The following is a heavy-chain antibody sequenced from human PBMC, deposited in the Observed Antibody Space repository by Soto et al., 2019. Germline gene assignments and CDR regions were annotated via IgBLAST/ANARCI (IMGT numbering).Heavy chain of an antibody. D-gene: IGHD1-1*01. J-gene: IGHJ6*02. CDR1: GGTFSSYA. Sequence: SVKGSCKASGGTFSSYAISWVRQAPGQGLEWMGGIIPIFGTANYAQKFQGRVTITADESTSTAYMELSSLRSEDTAVYYCARVSRVERRSVGDGMDVWGQGTTVTVSS. CDR2: IIPIFGTA. CDR3: ARVSRVERRSVGDGMDV. V-gene: IGHV1-69*01.